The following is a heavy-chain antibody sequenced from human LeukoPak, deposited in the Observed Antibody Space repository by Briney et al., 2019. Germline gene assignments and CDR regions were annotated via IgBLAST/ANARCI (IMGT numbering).Heavy chain of an antibody. CDR3: ARDWYDILTGYYPFDY. CDR1: GFTFSSYW. D-gene: IGHD3-9*01. CDR2: INSDGSST. J-gene: IGHJ4*02. Sequence: GGSLRLSCAASGFTFSSYWMHWVRQAPGKGLVRVSRINSDGSSTSYADSVKGRFTISRDNAKNTLYLQMNSLRAEDTAVYYCARDWYDILTGYYPFDYWGQGTLVTVSS. V-gene: IGHV3-74*01.